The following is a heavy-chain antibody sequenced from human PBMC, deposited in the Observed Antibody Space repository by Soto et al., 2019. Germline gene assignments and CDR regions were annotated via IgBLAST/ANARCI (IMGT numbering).Heavy chain of an antibody. D-gene: IGHD2-2*03. CDR2: MNPNSGNT. CDR3: ARVLDIVVVPADGQFVP. J-gene: IGHJ5*02. V-gene: IGHV1-8*01. CDR1: GYTFTSYD. Sequence: ASVKVSCKASGYTFTSYDINWVRQAPGQGLEWMGWMNPNSGNTGYAQKFQGRVTMTRNTSISTAYMELSSLRSDDTAVYYCARVLDIVVVPADGQFVPWGQG.